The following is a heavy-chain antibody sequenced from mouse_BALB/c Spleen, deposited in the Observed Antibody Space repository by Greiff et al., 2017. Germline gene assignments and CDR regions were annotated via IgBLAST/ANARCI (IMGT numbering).Heavy chain of an antibody. CDR3: ARGGATVVGYFDY. V-gene: IGHV5-6-5*01. Sequence: EVQRVESGGGLVKPGGSLKLSCAASGFTFSSYAMSWVRQTPEKRLEWVASISSGGSTYYPDSVKGRFTISRDNARNILYLQMSSLRSEDTAMYYCARGGATVVGYFDYWGQGTTLTVSS. CDR1: GFTFSSYA. D-gene: IGHD1-1*01. J-gene: IGHJ2*01. CDR2: ISSGGST.